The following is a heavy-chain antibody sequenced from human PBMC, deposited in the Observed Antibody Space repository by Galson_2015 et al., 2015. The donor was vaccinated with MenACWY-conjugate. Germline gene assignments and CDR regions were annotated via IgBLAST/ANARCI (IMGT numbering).Heavy chain of an antibody. D-gene: IGHD6-19*01. V-gene: IGHV3-30*02. CDR1: GFSFSDCD. Sequence: SLRLSCAASGFSFSDCDIHWVRQAPGKGLEWLSFIRYDGSHKYYADSVKGRFTISRDNYKNTVYLQMNSLRPEDTAMYYCRGWFTFDFWGQGTLVTVSS. CDR3: RGWFTFDF. CDR2: IRYDGSHK. J-gene: IGHJ4*02.